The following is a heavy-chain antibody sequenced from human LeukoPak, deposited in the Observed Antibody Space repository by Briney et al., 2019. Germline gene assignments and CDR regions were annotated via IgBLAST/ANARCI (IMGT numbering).Heavy chain of an antibody. D-gene: IGHD3-22*01. CDR2: IYSGGST. CDR3: ARASYDSSGYRDY. J-gene: IGHJ4*02. V-gene: IGHV3-53*01. Sequence: PGGSLSLSCAASGFTVSSNYMSWVRQAPGKGLEWVSVIYSGGSTYYADSVKGRFTISRDNSKNTLYLQMNSLRAEGTAVYYCARASYDSSGYRDYWGQGTLVTVSS. CDR1: GFTVSSNY.